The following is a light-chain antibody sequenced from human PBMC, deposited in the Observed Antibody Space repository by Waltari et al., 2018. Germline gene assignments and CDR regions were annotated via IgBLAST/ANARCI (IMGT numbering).Light chain of an antibody. J-gene: IGKJ1*01. CDR1: QDIRSD. Sequence: AIQMTQSPSSLSASVGDRVTITCRASQDIRSDLGWYQQKPGKAPTLLIFAASILQSEVSSRFSGSGSGTDFTLTISSLQPDDFATYYCLQDFSYPRTFGQGTRVEF. V-gene: IGKV1-6*01. CDR2: AAS. CDR3: LQDFSYPRT.